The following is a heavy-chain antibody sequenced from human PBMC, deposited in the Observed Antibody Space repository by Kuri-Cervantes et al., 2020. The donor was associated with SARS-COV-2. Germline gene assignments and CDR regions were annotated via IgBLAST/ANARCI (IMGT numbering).Heavy chain of an antibody. D-gene: IGHD2-8*01. J-gene: IGHJ6*02. CDR1: GGSISSYY. CDR3: ARDQPGYCTKGFYYYGMDV. V-gene: IGHV4-59*01. CDR2: IYYSGST. Sequence: GSLRLTCPVSGGSISSYYWSWIRQPQGKGLEWIGYIYYSGSTNYNTSLKSPVTISVDTSKNQFSLKLSSVTASDTAVYSCARDQPGYCTKGFYYYGMDVWGQGTTVTVSS.